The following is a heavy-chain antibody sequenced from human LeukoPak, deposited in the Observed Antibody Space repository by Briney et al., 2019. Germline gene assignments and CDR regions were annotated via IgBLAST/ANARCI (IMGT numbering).Heavy chain of an antibody. CDR1: GYTFTGYY. CDR2: INPNSGDT. Sequence: GASVKVSCKPSGYTFTGYYMHWVRQAPGLGLEWMGWINPNSGDTSYAQKFQGRVTMTRDTSISTAYMELSRLRSDHTAVYYCAREQDIGMVSALDYSGHGTLGSVSS. V-gene: IGHV1-2*02. CDR3: AREQDIGMVSALDY. D-gene: IGHD5-18*01. J-gene: IGHJ4*03.